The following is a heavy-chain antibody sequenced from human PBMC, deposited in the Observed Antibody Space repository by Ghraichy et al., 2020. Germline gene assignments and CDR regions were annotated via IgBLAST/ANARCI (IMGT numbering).Heavy chain of an antibody. CDR2: ISGSGGST. CDR1: GFTFSSYA. J-gene: IGHJ3*02. V-gene: IGHV3-23*01. CDR3: AKVRNSIAAAYAFDI. D-gene: IGHD6-13*01. Sequence: GESLNISCAASGFTFSSYAMSWVRQAPGKGLEWVSAISGSGGSTYYADSVKGRFTISRDNSKNTLYLQMNSLRAEDTAVYYCAKVRNSIAAAYAFDIWGQGTMVTVSS.